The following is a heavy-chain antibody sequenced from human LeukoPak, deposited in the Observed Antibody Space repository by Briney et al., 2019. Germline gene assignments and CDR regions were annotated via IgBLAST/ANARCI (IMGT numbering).Heavy chain of an antibody. CDR3: ARARLGYGDTVDS. V-gene: IGHV3-74*01. J-gene: IGHJ4*02. CDR1: GFTLSSYW. D-gene: IGHD4-17*01. CDR2: ISSDGSST. Sequence: GGSLRLSCAASGFTLSSYWMHWVRQAPGEGLVWVSRISSDGSSTSYADSVKGRFTISRDNAKNTLYLQINSLSAEDTAVYYCARARLGYGDTVDSWGQGTLVTVSS.